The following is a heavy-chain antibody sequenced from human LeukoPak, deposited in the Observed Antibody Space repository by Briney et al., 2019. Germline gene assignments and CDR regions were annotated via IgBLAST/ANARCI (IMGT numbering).Heavy chain of an antibody. CDR3: ARVQDTNSFYFDY. D-gene: IGHD5-18*01. CDR2: TYYRSKWYN. J-gene: IGHJ4*02. Sequence: SQTLSLTCAISGDSVSSNNAAWNWIRQSPSRGLEWLGRTYYRSKWYNDYAISVKSRITIKPDTSKNQFSPQLNSVTPEDTAVYYCARVQDTNSFYFDYWGQGNLVTVSS. V-gene: IGHV6-1*01. CDR1: GDSVSSNNAA.